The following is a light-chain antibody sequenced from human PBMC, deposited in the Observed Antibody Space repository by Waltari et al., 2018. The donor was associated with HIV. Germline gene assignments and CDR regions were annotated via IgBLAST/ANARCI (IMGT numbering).Light chain of an antibody. J-gene: IGLJ3*02. V-gene: IGLV1-51*02. CDR2: ENN. CDR1: TSNIGNSY. CDR3: GTGDNNLSAWV. Sequence: QSVLTQPPSVSAAPGQKVTISCSGSTSNIGNSYVSWYQQLPGTAPKLVIYENNKRPSASPDRFSGSKSGTSATLGITGLQTGDEADDYCGTGDNNLSAWVFGGGTKLTVL.